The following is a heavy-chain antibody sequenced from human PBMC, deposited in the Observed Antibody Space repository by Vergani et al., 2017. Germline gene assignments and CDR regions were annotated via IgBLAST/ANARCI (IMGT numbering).Heavy chain of an antibody. J-gene: IGHJ6*03. D-gene: IGHD2-2*02. CDR1: GFTFDDYG. V-gene: IGHV3-20*04. Sequence: EVQLVESGGGVVRPGGSLRLSCAASGFTFDDYGMSWVRQAPGKGLEWVSGINWNGGSTGYADSVKGRFTISRDNAKNSLYLQMSSLRAEDTAVYYCARDQVPAAIRLNVGNYMDVWGKGTTVIVSS. CDR2: INWNGGST. CDR3: ARDQVPAAIRLNVGNYMDV.